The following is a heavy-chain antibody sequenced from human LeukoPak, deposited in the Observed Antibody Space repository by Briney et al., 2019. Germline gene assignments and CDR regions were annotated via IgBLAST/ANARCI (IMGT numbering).Heavy chain of an antibody. CDR3: AEVLYSYDSSGLGWFDP. J-gene: IGHJ5*02. Sequence: SETLSLTCTVSGGSISSGNYYWSWIRQPAGKGLEWIGRIYTSGSTNYNPSLKSRVTISVDTSKNQFSLKLSSVTAADTAVYYCAEVLYSYDSSGLGWFDPWGQGTLVTVSS. D-gene: IGHD3-22*01. V-gene: IGHV4-61*02. CDR1: GGSISSGNYY. CDR2: IYTSGST.